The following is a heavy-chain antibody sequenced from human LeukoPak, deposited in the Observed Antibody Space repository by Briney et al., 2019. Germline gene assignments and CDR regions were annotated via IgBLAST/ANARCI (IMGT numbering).Heavy chain of an antibody. Sequence: SETLSLTCTVPGGFISSYYWSWIRQPPGKGLEWIGYIYYSGSTNYNPSLKSRVTISVDTSKNQFSLKLSSVTAADTAVYYCARHRRRDFSSQDAFDIWGQGTMVTVSS. CDR2: IYYSGST. J-gene: IGHJ3*02. CDR3: ARHRRRDFSSQDAFDI. V-gene: IGHV4-59*08. D-gene: IGHD2-2*01. CDR1: GGFISSYY.